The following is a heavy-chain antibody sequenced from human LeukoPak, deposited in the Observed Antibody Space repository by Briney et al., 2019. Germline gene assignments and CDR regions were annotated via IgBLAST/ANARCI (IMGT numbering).Heavy chain of an antibody. D-gene: IGHD3-10*01. Sequence: RASVKVSCKASGYTFTSYYMPWVRQAPGQGLEWMGIINPSGGSTSYAQKLQGRVIMTRDTSTSTVYRELSSLRSEDTAVYYCASELSRGDEGFDYWGQGTLVTVSS. CDR1: GYTFTSYY. CDR2: INPSGGST. CDR3: ASELSRGDEGFDY. V-gene: IGHV1-46*01. J-gene: IGHJ4*02.